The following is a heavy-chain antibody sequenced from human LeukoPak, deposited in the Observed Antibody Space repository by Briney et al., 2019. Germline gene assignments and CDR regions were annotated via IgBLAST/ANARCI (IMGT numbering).Heavy chain of an antibody. Sequence: GGSLRLSCAASGFTFSSYGMHWVRQAPGKGLEWVAVIWYDGSNKYYADSVKGRFTISRDNSKNTLYLQMNSLRAEDTTVYYCARDYDFWGNNWFDPWGQGTLVTVSS. CDR1: GFTFSSYG. CDR3: ARDYDFWGNNWFDP. V-gene: IGHV3-33*01. J-gene: IGHJ5*02. CDR2: IWYDGSNK. D-gene: IGHD3/OR15-3a*01.